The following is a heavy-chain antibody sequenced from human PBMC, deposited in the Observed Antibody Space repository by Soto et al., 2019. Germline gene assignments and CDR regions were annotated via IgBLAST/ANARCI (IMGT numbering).Heavy chain of an antibody. V-gene: IGHV1-46*03. CDR3: VRNGVKVPTTNFYMDV. Sequence: ASVKVSCKASGYTFTSYYMHWVRQAPGQGLEWMAIINPSGGSTNYAQKFQGRVTMTRDTSTGTVYMELSSLRSEDTAVYYCVRNGVKVPTTNFYMDVWGIGTTVTVSS. CDR1: GYTFTSYY. CDR2: INPSGGST. J-gene: IGHJ6*03. D-gene: IGHD5-12*01.